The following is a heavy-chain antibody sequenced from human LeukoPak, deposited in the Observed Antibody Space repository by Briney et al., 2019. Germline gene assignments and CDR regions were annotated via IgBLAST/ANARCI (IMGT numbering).Heavy chain of an antibody. CDR2: IYYSGST. CDR1: GYSISSGYY. V-gene: IGHV4-61*01. Sequence: SETLSLTCTVSGYSISSGYYWGWIRQPPGKGLEWIGYIYYSGSTNYNPSLKSRVTISVDTSKNLFSLKLSSVTAADTAVYYCARSGVVVAAVDYWDQGTLVTVSS. J-gene: IGHJ4*02. D-gene: IGHD2-15*01. CDR3: ARSGVVVAAVDY.